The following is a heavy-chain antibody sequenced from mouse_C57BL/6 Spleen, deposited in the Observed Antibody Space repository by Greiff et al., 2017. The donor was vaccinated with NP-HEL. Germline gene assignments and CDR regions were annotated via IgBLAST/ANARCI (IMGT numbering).Heavy chain of an antibody. CDR3: ARTGNAFDY. J-gene: IGHJ2*01. D-gene: IGHD4-1*01. V-gene: IGHV5-9*01. CDR1: GFTFSSYT. Sequence: EVQLVESGGGLVKPGGSLKLSCAASGFTFSSYTMSWVRQTPEKRLEWVATISGGGGNTYYPDSVKGRFTISRDNAKNTLYLQMSSLRSEDTALYYCARTGNAFDYWGQGTTLTVSS. CDR2: ISGGGGNT.